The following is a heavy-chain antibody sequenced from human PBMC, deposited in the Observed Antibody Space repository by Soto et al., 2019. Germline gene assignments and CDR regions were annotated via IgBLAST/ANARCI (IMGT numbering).Heavy chain of an antibody. Sequence: PSETLSLTCTVSGGSVSSGSYYWSWIRQPPGKGLKWIGYIYYSGSTNYNPSLKSRVTISVDTSKNQFSLKLSSVTAADTAVYYCARRALYYYDSSGYPNWFDPWGQGTLVTVSS. CDR2: IYYSGST. D-gene: IGHD3-22*01. V-gene: IGHV4-61*01. J-gene: IGHJ5*02. CDR1: GGSVSSGSYY. CDR3: ARRALYYYDSSGYPNWFDP.